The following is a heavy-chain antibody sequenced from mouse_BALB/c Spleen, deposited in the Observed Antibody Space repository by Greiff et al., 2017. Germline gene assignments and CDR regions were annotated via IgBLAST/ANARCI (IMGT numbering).Heavy chain of an antibody. CDR1: GFTFSSFG. CDR3: AIGIPWFAY. D-gene: IGHD2-14*01. J-gene: IGHJ3*01. CDR2: ISSGSSTI. Sequence: EVMLVESGGGLVQPGGSRKLSCAASGFTFSSFGMHWVRQAPEKGLEWVAYISSGSSTIYYADTVKGRFTISRDNPKNTLFLQMTSLRSEDTAMYYCAIGIPWFAYWGQGTLVTVSA. V-gene: IGHV5-17*02.